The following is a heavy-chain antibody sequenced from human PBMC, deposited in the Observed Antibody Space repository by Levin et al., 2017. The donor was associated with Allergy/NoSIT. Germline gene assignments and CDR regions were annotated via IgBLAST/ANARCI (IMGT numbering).Heavy chain of an antibody. CDR3: ARGGVVVVADGALTIIDY. CDR2: INPNSGGT. CDR1: GYTFTGYY. J-gene: IGHJ4*02. V-gene: IGHV1-2*02. Sequence: ASVKVSCKASGYTFTGYYMHWVRQAPGQGLEWMGWINPNSGGTNYAQKFQGRVTMTRDTSISTAYMELSRLRSDDTAVYYCARGGVVVVADGALTIIDYWGQGTLVTVSS. D-gene: IGHD2-15*01.